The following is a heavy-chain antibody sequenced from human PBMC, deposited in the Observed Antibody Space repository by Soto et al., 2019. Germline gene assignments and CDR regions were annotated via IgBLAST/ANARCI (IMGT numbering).Heavy chain of an antibody. J-gene: IGHJ4*02. CDR1: GGSISSYY. V-gene: IGHV4-59*01. CDR2: IYYNGNT. CDR3: ARDGGYFDY. D-gene: IGHD2-15*01. Sequence: SETLSLTCTVSGGSISSYYWNWIRQPPGKGLEWIGYIYYNGNTNYNPSLKSRVTISVDTSKNQFSLKLRSVTAADTAVYYCARDGGYFDYWGQGTLVTV.